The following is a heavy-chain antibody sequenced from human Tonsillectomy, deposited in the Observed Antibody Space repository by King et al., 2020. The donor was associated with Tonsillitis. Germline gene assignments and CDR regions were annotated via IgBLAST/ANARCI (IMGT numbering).Heavy chain of an antibody. Sequence: VQLVESGGGVVQPGRSLRLSCAASGFTFSSYGMHWVRQAPGKGLEGVAVISYDGSNKYYADSVKGRFTISRDNSKNTLYLQMNSLRAEDTAVYYCAGTSSSEGNWFDAWGQGTLVTVSS. J-gene: IGHJ5*02. V-gene: IGHV3-30*03. D-gene: IGHD2-2*01. CDR2: ISYDGSNK. CDR3: AGTSSSEGNWFDA. CDR1: GFTFSSYG.